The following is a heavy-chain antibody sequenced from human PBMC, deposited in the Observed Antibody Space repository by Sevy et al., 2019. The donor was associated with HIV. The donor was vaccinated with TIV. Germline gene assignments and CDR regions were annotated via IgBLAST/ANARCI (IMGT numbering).Heavy chain of an antibody. CDR2: IGVNNGKT. V-gene: IGHV1-18*01. J-gene: IGHJ4*02. CDR1: GYNFNTYG. D-gene: IGHD3-22*01. CDR3: ARDSYYYDMHSSYRPPDY. Sequence: ASVKVSCKASGYNFNTYGITWVRQAPGQGLEWMGWIGVNNGKTNYAASLQARISMTADTSTSTVYMELRTLTSDDTAIYFCARDSYYYDMHSSYRPPDYWGQGTLVTVSS.